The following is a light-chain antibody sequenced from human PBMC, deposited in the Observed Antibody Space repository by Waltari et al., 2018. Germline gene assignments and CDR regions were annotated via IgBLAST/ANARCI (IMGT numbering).Light chain of an antibody. CDR2: EVN. J-gene: IGLJ2*01. CDR1: SSDVGGYNF. Sequence: QSALTQPPSAPGPPGQSVTISSPGTSSDVGGYNFAPRYQNHPGKAPKLIIYEVNKRPSGVPDRFAGSKSANTASLTVSGLQTEDEADYYCNSYAGSNTVIFGGGTKLTVL. V-gene: IGLV2-8*01. CDR3: NSYAGSNTVI.